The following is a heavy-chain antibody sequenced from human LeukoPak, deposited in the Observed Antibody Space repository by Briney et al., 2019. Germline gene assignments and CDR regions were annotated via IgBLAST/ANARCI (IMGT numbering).Heavy chain of an antibody. Sequence: GASVKVSCKASGYTFTSYGISWVRQAPGQGLEWMGWISTFNGNTNYPQKFQGRVTMTTDTSTRTGYMELRSLRSDDTAVYCCARSAGGGNWYQTFDYWGQGTLVTVSS. CDR3: ARSAGGGNWYQTFDY. V-gene: IGHV1-18*01. CDR2: ISTFNGNT. D-gene: IGHD6-13*01. J-gene: IGHJ4*02. CDR1: GYTFTSYG.